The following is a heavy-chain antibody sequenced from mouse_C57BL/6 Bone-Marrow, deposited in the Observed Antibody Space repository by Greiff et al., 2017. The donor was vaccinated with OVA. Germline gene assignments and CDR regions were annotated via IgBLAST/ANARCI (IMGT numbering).Heavy chain of an antibody. V-gene: IGHV3-6*01. CDR3: ARDRGTYYDYDDY. CDR2: ISYDGSN. CDR1: GYSITSGYY. Sequence: EVKLVESGPGLVKPSQSLSLTCSVTGYSITSGYYWNWIRQFPGNKLEWMGYISYDGSNNYNPSLKNRISITRDTSKNQFFLKLNSVTTEDTATYYCARDRGTYYDYDDYWGQGTTLTVSS. J-gene: IGHJ2*01. D-gene: IGHD2-4*01.